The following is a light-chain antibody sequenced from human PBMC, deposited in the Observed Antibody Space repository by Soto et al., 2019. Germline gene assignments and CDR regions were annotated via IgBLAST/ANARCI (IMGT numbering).Light chain of an antibody. V-gene: IGLV2-14*01. CDR1: SSDVGGYNY. CDR3: SSYTSSSTFYV. Sequence: QSVLTQPASVSGSPGQSITISCTGTSSDVGGYNYVSWYQQHPGKAPKLMIYEVSKRPSGVSNRFSGSKSVNTASLTISGLQAEDEADSYCSSYTSSSTFYVFGTGTKVTVL. J-gene: IGLJ1*01. CDR2: EVS.